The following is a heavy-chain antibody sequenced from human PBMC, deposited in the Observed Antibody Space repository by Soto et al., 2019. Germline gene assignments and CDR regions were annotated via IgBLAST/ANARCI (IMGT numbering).Heavy chain of an antibody. V-gene: IGHV3-23*01. J-gene: IGHJ5*02. CDR2: ISGSGGST. CDR1: GFTFSSYA. CDR3: AKTLFPGELGLNWFDP. Sequence: GGSLRLSCAASGFTFSSYAMSWVRQAPGKGLEWVSAISGSGGSTYYADSVKGRFTISRDNSKNTLYLQMNSLRAEDTAVYYCAKTLFPGELGLNWFDPWGQGTLVTVSS. D-gene: IGHD3-16*01.